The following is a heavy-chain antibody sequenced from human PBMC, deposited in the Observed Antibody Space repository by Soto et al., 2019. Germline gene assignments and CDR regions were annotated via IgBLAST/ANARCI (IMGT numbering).Heavy chain of an antibody. CDR3: ARAVASYDALDI. D-gene: IGHD3-10*01. CDR1: GFTFSDYY. J-gene: IGHJ3*02. Sequence: GGSLRLSCAASGFTFSDYYMSWVRQAPGKGLEWISYIHYSGDTMYYADSVKGRFAISRANAKNSLYLQMNSLIAEDTAVYYCARAVASYDALDIWGQGTMVTVS. CDR2: IHYSGDTM. V-gene: IGHV3-11*01.